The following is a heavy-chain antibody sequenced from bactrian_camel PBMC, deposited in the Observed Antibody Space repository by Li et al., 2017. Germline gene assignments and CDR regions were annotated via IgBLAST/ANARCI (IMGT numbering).Heavy chain of an antibody. D-gene: IGHD3*01. CDR1: GFTFSSYW. V-gene: IGHV3S1*01. CDR2: INSGGDST. Sequence: QVQLVESGGGLVQPGGSLRLSCAASGFTFSSYWMYWVRQAPGKGLEWVSAINSGGDSTYYADSVKGRFTISRDNGENTLYLQMDSLEPEDSGTYYCAAVAPGSWCYDRGLSEADFESGYWGQGTQVTVS. J-gene: IGHJ6*01. CDR3: AAVAPGSWCYDRGLSEADFESGY.